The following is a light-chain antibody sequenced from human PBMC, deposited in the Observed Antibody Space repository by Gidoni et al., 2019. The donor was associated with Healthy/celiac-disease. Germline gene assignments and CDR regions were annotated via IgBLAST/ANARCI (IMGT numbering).Light chain of an antibody. CDR1: SSNIGSNT. Sequence: GQRVTISCSGSSSNIGSNTVNWYQQLPGTAPQLLIYSNNQRPSGVPDRFSGSKSGPSASLAISGLQSEDEADYYCAAWDDSLNGPVFGTGTKVTVL. J-gene: IGLJ1*01. CDR2: SNN. CDR3: AAWDDSLNGPV. V-gene: IGLV1-44*01.